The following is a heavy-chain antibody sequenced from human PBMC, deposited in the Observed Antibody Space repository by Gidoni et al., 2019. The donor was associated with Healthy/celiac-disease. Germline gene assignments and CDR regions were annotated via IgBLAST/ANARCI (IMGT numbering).Heavy chain of an antibody. V-gene: IGHV3-13*01. CDR3: ARDLPWYGMDV. CDR1: GFTFSSYD. J-gene: IGHJ6*02. CDR2: IGTAGDT. Sequence: EVQLVESGGGLVQPGGSLRLSCAASGFTFSSYDMNWVRQSTGTGREWVSAIGTAGDTYYPGSVKGRFTISRENAKNSLYLQMNSLRAGDTAVYYCARDLPWYGMDVWGQGTTVTVSS.